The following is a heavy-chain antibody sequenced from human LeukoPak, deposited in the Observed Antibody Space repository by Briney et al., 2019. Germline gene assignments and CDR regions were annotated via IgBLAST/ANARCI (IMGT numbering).Heavy chain of an antibody. V-gene: IGHV3-23*01. J-gene: IGHJ5*01. Sequence: GGSLRLSCEASGFSFSIYAMSWVRQAPGKGLEWFSSISGNGGSTYYANSVKGRFTIARDNSKNTLYMEMNSLTEENTALYYCVKGGQRYDFWRFDFWGRGTLVTVSS. D-gene: IGHD3-3*01. CDR3: VKGGQRYDFWRFDF. CDR1: GFSFSIYA. CDR2: ISGNGGST.